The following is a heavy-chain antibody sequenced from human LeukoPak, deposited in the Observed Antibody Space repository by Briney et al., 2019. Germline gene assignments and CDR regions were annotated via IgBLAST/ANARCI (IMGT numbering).Heavy chain of an antibody. CDR2: IYTSGST. CDR1: GGSFSSYY. Sequence: SETLSLTCAVYGGSFSSYYWSWIRQPAGKGLEWIGRIYTSGSTNYNPSLKSRVTISVDTSKNQFSLKLSSVTAADTAVYYCARGGSPYNWFDPWGQGTLVTVSS. D-gene: IGHD2-15*01. V-gene: IGHV4-59*10. CDR3: ARGGSPYNWFDP. J-gene: IGHJ5*02.